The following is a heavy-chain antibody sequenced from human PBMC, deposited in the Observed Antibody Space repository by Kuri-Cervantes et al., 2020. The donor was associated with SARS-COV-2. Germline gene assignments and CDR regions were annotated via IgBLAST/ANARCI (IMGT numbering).Heavy chain of an antibody. Sequence: SETLSLTCDVSGVSVSHGSYTWSWIRQPAGKGLEWIGHLDTSGSPTYNPSLKSRVTMSIDTSKNQFSLNLSSVTAADTAVYYCARDGYSSSWNYFDSWGQGTLVTVSS. CDR1: GVSVSHGSYT. CDR2: LDTSGSP. CDR3: ARDGYSSSWNYFDS. V-gene: IGHV4-61*09. D-gene: IGHD6-13*01. J-gene: IGHJ4*02.